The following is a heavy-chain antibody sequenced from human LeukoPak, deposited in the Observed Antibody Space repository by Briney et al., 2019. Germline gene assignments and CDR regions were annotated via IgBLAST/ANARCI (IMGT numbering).Heavy chain of an antibody. CDR3: ARDQFRLTDY. D-gene: IGHD4/OR15-4a*01. V-gene: IGHV3-21*01. Sequence: GGSLRLSCAASGFTFSSYSMNWVRQAPGKGLEWVSSISSSSSYIYYADSVKGRFTISRDNAKNSLYPQMNSLRAEDTAVYYCARDQFRLTDYWGQGTLVTVSS. CDR2: ISSSSSYI. CDR1: GFTFSSYS. J-gene: IGHJ4*02.